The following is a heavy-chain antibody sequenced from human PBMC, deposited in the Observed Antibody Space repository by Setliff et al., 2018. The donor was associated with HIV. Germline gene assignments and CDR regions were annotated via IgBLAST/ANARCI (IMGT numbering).Heavy chain of an antibody. CDR1: GGSFSGHY. J-gene: IGHJ6*03. V-gene: IGHV4-34*01. CDR2: INHSGST. Sequence: SETLSLTCAVYGGSFSGHYWTWIRQPPGKGLEWIGYINHSGSTNYNPSLKSRVTISADTSKNQFSLKLSSVPAADTAVYYCARGRNFWSDYYHYYYMDVWGKGTMVTVSS. D-gene: IGHD3-3*01. CDR3: ARGRNFWSDYYHYYYMDV.